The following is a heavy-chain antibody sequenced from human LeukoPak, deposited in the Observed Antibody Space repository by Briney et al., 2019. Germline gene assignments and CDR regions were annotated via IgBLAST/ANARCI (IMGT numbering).Heavy chain of an antibody. Sequence: GGSLRLSCSASGFQFSSFWMHWVRQAPGKGLVWVSRINLDGRSTTYADSVKGRFTISRDNAKNTLYLQMNSLRDEDTGIYYCARDERGNWNDTPRYWXXGTXVXVSS. J-gene: IGHJ4*02. CDR1: GFQFSSFW. D-gene: IGHD1-1*01. CDR2: INLDGRST. V-gene: IGHV3-74*01. CDR3: ARDERGNWNDTPRY.